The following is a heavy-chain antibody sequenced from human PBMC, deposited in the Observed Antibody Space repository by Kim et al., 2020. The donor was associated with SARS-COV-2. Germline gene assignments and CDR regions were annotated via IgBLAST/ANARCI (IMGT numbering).Heavy chain of an antibody. J-gene: IGHJ2*01. CDR3: TRVSYYDSSGYLYWYFDL. V-gene: IGHV3-13*01. D-gene: IGHD3-22*01. Sequence: VKGRFTISRENAKNSLYLQMSSLRAGDTAVYYCTRVSYYDSSGYLYWYFDLWGRGTLVTVSS.